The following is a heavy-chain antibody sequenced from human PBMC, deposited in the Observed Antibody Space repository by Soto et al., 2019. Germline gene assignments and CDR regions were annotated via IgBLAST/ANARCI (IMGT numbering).Heavy chain of an antibody. CDR2: IYHGGST. V-gene: IGHV4-4*02. J-gene: IGHJ4*02. D-gene: IGHD3-22*01. CDR1: GGSISSSNW. CDR3: ARSRGYYDSSGYSYY. Sequence: SETLSLTCAVSGGSISSSNWWSWVRQPPGKGLEWIGEIYHGGSTNYNPPLKSRVTISVDKSKNQFSLKLSSVTAADTAVYYCARSRGYYDSSGYSYYWGQGTLVTVSS.